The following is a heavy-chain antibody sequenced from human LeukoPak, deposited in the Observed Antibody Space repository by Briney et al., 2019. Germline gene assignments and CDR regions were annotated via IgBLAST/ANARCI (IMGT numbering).Heavy chain of an antibody. CDR1: VGSISSSTYY. Sequence: SEPLSLTCTVSVGSISSSTYYWGSIRQPPGKRLEWIGSIYYSGNTYYNPSLKSRVTISVDTSKNQFSLHLSSVTAADTVVYYCARSAFLVTAPGLYYFDYWGQGTLVAVSS. D-gene: IGHD6-13*01. CDR3: ARSAFLVTAPGLYYFDY. V-gene: IGHV4-39*07. J-gene: IGHJ4*02. CDR2: IYYSGNT.